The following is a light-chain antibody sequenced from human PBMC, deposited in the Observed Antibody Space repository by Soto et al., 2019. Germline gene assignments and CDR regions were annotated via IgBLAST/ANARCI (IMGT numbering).Light chain of an antibody. CDR1: QSVDSAY. J-gene: IGKJ2*01. CDR2: GSS. CDR3: QQYSDSPPYT. Sequence: EVVLTQSPGTLSLSPGERATLSCRASQSVDSAYLAWYQQKPGQAPRLLIYGSSNRASDIPDRFSGSGSGTDFTLTISRLEHEDFAVYYCQQYSDSPPYTFGQGTKLEIK. V-gene: IGKV3-20*01.